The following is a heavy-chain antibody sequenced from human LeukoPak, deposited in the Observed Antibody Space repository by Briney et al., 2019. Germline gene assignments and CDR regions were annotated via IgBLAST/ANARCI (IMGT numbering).Heavy chain of an antibody. Sequence: SETLSLTCAVYGGSFSGYYWSWIRQPPGKGLEWIGEINHSGSTSYNPSLKSRVTISVDTSKNQFSLKLSSVTAADTAVYYCARAHGRYFLGYWGQGTLVTVSS. V-gene: IGHV4-34*01. CDR2: INHSGST. J-gene: IGHJ4*02. D-gene: IGHD2/OR15-2a*01. CDR1: GGSFSGYY. CDR3: ARAHGRYFLGY.